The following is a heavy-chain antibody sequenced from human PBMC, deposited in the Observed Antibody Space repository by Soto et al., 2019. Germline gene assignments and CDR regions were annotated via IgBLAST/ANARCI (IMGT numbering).Heavy chain of an antibody. CDR1: GGSISSVNW. CDR2: MYHLGTT. Sequence: QVQLRQSGPGLVKPSGTLSLTCYVSGGSISSVNWWSWVRQSPGKGLEWIGEMYHLGTTNYNPSLRGRVTISVDKSKNEFSLKMRYVTAADTAMYYCATLPPRVEVTVLSITTWGQGTLVTVSS. D-gene: IGHD3-3*01. CDR3: ATLPPRVEVTVLSITT. V-gene: IGHV4-4*02. J-gene: IGHJ5*02.